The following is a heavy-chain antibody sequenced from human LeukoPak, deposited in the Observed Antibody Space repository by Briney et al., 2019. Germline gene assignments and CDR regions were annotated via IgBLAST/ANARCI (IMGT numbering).Heavy chain of an antibody. Sequence: RAGGSLRLSCAASGFTFDDYGMSWVRQAPGKGLEWVSGINWNGGSTGYADSVKGRFTISRDNAKNSLYLQMNSLRAEDTALYYCARVASSGWYREVYYYMDVWGKGTTVTVSS. CDR1: GFTFDDYG. V-gene: IGHV3-20*04. J-gene: IGHJ6*03. CDR3: ARVASSGWYREVYYYMDV. CDR2: INWNGGST. D-gene: IGHD6-19*01.